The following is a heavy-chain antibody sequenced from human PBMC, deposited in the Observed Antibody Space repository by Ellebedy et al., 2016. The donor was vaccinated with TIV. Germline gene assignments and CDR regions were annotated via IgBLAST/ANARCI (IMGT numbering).Heavy chain of an antibody. D-gene: IGHD6-19*01. CDR1: GFTFGSNA. Sequence: PGGSLRLSCAAPGFTFGSNAIHWVRQAPGKGLEGVAEESYDVSGERYTDSVKGRFTISRDNSKNTLSLQMSSLRAEDTAVYYCACTYGASDWHYFDYWGQGTLVTVSS. CDR3: ACTYGASDWHYFDY. CDR2: ESYDVSGE. J-gene: IGHJ4*02. V-gene: IGHV3-30*04.